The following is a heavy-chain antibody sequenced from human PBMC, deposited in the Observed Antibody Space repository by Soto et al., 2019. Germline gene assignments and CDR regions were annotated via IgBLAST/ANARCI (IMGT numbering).Heavy chain of an antibody. Sequence: QVQLVQSAAEVKKPGSSVKVSCKASGGTFSSYAISWVRQAPGQGLEWMGGIIPIFGTANYAQKFQGRVTITADESTSTAYMELSSLRSEDTAVYYCATSYDSSGYYNDAFDIWGQGTMVTVSS. D-gene: IGHD3-22*01. CDR3: ATSYDSSGYYNDAFDI. CDR2: IIPIFGTA. CDR1: GGTFSSYA. V-gene: IGHV1-69*01. J-gene: IGHJ3*02.